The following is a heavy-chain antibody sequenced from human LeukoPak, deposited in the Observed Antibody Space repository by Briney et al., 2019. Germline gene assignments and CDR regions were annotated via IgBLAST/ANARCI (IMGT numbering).Heavy chain of an antibody. CDR1: GGSFSGYY. CDR2: INHSGST. V-gene: IGHV4-34*01. Sequence: SETLSLTCAVYGGSFSGYYWSWIRQPPGKGLEWIGEINHSGSTNYNPSLKSRVTISVDTSRNQFSLKLSSVTAADTAVYYCARGPSRFDPWGQGTLVTVSS. CDR3: ARGPSRFDP. J-gene: IGHJ5*02.